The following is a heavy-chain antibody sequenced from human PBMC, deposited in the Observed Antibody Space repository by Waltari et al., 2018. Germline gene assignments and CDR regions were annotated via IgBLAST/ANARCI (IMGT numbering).Heavy chain of an antibody. CDR3: ASYCGGDCYPSDY. Sequence: EVQLVESGGGLVKPGGSLRLSCAASGFPFSSYSMNWVPQAPGKGLEWVSSISSSSSYIYYADSVKGRFTISRDNAKNSLYLQMNSLRAEDTAVYYCASYCGGDCYPSDYWGQGTLVTVSS. V-gene: IGHV3-21*01. D-gene: IGHD2-21*01. CDR1: GFPFSSYS. J-gene: IGHJ4*02. CDR2: ISSSSSYI.